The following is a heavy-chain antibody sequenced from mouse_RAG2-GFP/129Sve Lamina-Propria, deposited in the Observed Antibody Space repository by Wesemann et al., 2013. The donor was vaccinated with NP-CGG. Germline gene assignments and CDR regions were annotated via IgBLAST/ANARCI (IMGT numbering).Heavy chain of an antibody. V-gene: IGHV1-53*01. Sequence: VKQRPGQGLEWIGEINPSNGGTNYNEKFKSKATLTADKSSSTAYMELRSLTSEDTAVYYCARGYPRTSRYFDVWGTGTTVTVSS. D-gene: IGHD2-10*02. J-gene: IGHJ1*03. CDR2: INPSNGGT. CDR3: ARGYPRTSRYFDV.